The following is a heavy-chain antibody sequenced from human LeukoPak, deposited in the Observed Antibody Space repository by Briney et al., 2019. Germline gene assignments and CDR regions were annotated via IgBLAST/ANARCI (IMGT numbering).Heavy chain of an antibody. CDR1: GGTFSSYA. D-gene: IGHD2-15*01. CDR2: IIPIFGTA. V-gene: IGHV1-69*01. J-gene: IGHJ6*04. CDR3: ARGSRPLDPDIVVVVAATLADYYYGMDV. Sequence: ASVTVSCKASGGTFSSYAISWVRQAPGQGLEWMGGIIPIFGTANYAQKFQGRVTITADESTSTAYMELSSLRSEDTAVYYCARGSRPLDPDIVVVVAATLADYYYGMDVWGKGTTVTVSS.